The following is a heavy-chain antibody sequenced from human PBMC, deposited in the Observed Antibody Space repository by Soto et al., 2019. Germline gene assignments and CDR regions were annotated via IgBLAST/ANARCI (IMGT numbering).Heavy chain of an antibody. J-gene: IGHJ3*02. V-gene: IGHV3-23*01. CDR1: GFTFSSYA. D-gene: IGHD6-19*01. CDR3: AKTANGWFSAFDI. CDR2: ISGSGGTT. Sequence: EVQLLESGGGLVQPGGSLRLSCAASGFTFSSYAMSWVRQAPGKGLEWVSAISGSGGTTYYADSVKGRFTFSRDNSKNTLYLQMNSLRAEDTAVYYCAKTANGWFSAFDIWSQGTMVTVSS.